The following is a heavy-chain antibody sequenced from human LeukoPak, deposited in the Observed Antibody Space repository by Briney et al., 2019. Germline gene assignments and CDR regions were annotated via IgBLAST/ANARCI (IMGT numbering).Heavy chain of an antibody. CDR3: ASGTTDIVVVPATLRNYYFDY. V-gene: IGHV1-2*02. Sequence: GASVKVSCKASGYTFTGYYIQWVRQAPGQGLEWMGWSNPGGTNYAQKFQGRVTMTRDSSISTAYMELSSLRSEDTAVYYCASGTTDIVVVPATLRNYYFDYWGQGTLVTVSS. D-gene: IGHD2-2*01. J-gene: IGHJ4*02. CDR2: SNPGGT. CDR1: GYTFTGYY.